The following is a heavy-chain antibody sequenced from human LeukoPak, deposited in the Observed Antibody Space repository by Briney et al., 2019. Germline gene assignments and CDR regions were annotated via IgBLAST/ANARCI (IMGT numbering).Heavy chain of an antibody. V-gene: IGHV3-20*04. CDR2: INWNGGST. Sequence: GGSLRLSCAASGFTFSSYAMSWVRQAPGKGLEWVSGINWNGGSTGYADSVKGRFTISRDNAKNSLYLQMNSLRAEDTALYYCARIAVAGHYFDYWGQGTLVTVSS. CDR3: ARIAVAGHYFDY. D-gene: IGHD6-19*01. CDR1: GFTFSSYA. J-gene: IGHJ4*02.